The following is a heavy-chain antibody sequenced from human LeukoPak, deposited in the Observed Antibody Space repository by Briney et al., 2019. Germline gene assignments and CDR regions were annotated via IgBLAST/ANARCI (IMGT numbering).Heavy chain of an antibody. CDR1: GGSFSGYY. CDR3: ARTKGDFWSGYFSYYYMDV. Sequence: SETLSLTCAAYGGSFSGYYWSWIRQTPEKGLECIGEINHSGSTNYNPSLKSRVTISVDTSKNQFSLNLSSVTAADTAVFYCARTKGDFWSGYFSYYYMDVWGKGTTVTVSS. V-gene: IGHV4-34*01. D-gene: IGHD3-3*01. J-gene: IGHJ6*03. CDR2: INHSGST.